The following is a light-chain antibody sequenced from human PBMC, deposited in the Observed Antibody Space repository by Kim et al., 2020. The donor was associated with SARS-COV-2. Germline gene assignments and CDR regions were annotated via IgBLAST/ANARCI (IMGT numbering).Light chain of an antibody. CDR3: QQYNSYPMT. CDR2: AAS. Sequence: ASVGDRVTITWRARQSISNCLARFQQKPGKAPKVLIYAASSLESGVPSRCSGSGSGTDFTLTISSLQPEDFATYYCQQYNSYPMTFGQGTQLEIK. J-gene: IGKJ5*01. CDR1: QSISNC. V-gene: IGKV1-16*01.